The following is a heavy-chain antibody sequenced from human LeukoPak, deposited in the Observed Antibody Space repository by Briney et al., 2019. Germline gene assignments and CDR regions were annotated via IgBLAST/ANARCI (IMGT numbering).Heavy chain of an antibody. V-gene: IGHV3-23*01. Sequence: GGSLRLSCAASGFTFSSHSMNWVRQAPGKGLEWVSAISGSGGSTYYADSVKGRFTISKDNSKNTLYLQMNSLRAEDTAVYYCAKETYYDSSGSGDYWGQGTLVTVSS. CDR2: ISGSGGST. D-gene: IGHD3-22*01. J-gene: IGHJ4*02. CDR1: GFTFSSHS. CDR3: AKETYYDSSGSGDY.